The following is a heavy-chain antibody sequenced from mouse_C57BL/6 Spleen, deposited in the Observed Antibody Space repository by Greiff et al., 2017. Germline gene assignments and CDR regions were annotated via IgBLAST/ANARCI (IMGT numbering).Heavy chain of an antibody. Sequence: QVQLQQPGAELVRPGASVKLSCKASGYTFTDYYINWVKQRPGQGLEWIARIYPGSGNTYYNEKFKSKATLTAEKSSSTAYMQLSSLTSEDSAVYYCARSEDYDDSSYLYFDVWGTGTTVTVSS. CDR3: ARSEDYDDSSYLYFDV. CDR1: GYTFTDYY. V-gene: IGHV1-76*01. J-gene: IGHJ1*03. D-gene: IGHD1-1*01. CDR2: IYPGSGNT.